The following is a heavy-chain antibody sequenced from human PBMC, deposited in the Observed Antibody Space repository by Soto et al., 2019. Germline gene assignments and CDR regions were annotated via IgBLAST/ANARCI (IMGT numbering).Heavy chain of an antibody. J-gene: IGHJ6*02. CDR2: IYYSGST. V-gene: IGHV4-39*01. Sequence: PSETLSLTCTVSGGSISSSSYYWGWIRQPPGKGLEWIGSIYYSGSTYYKQSLKSRVTISVDMSKNQFSLKLSSVTAAVTAVYYFARTPVATIIMGYYYGMDVWGQGTTVTVSS. CDR3: ARTPVATIIMGYYYGMDV. D-gene: IGHD5-12*01. CDR1: GGSISSSSYY.